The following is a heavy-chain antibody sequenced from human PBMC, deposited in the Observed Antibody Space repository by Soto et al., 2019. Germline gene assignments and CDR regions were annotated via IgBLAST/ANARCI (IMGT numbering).Heavy chain of an antibody. D-gene: IGHD3-16*01. J-gene: IGHJ3*02. Sequence: QVQLVESGGGLVKPGGSLRLSCAASGFTFSDYYMTWIRQAPGKGLEWLSYITYNGDTIYYADCVKGRFTISRDNAHNSLYLEMNRLRAEDTAIYYCAILRPTNTGGTFDIWGQGTMVTVSS. CDR3: AILRPTNTGGTFDI. V-gene: IGHV3-11*01. CDR1: GFTFSDYY. CDR2: ITYNGDTI.